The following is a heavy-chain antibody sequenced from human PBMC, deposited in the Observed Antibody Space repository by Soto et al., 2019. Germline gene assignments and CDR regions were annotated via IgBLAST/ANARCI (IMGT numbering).Heavy chain of an antibody. CDR2: ISYDGSNK. D-gene: IGHD3-3*01. CDR1: GFTFSSYA. V-gene: IGHV3-30-3*01. CDR3: AKDPFGVVGLYYFDY. Sequence: PGGSLRLSCAASGFTFSSYAMHWVRQAPGKGLEWVAVISYDGSNKYYADSVKGRFTISRDNSKNTLYLQMNSLRAEDTAVYYCAKDPFGVVGLYYFDYWGQGTLVTVSS. J-gene: IGHJ4*02.